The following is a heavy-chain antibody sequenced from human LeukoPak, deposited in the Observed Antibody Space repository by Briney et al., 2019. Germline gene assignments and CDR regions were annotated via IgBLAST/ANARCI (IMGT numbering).Heavy chain of an antibody. CDR2: INSDGSST. J-gene: IGHJ4*02. CDR1: GFTFSTYW. V-gene: IGHV3-74*01. D-gene: IGHD1-1*01. CDR3: ARKTDHQTGGDY. Sequence: GGSLRLSCAASGFTFSTYWMHWVRQAPGKGLVWVSRINSDGSSTSYADSVKGRFTISRDNSKNTLYLQMNSLRAEDTAVYYCARKTDHQTGGDYWGQGTLVTASS.